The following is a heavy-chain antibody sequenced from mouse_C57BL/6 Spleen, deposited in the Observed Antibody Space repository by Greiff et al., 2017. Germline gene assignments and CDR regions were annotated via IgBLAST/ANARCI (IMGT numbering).Heavy chain of an antibody. CDR1: VYTFTSYW. CDR3: ARRNYDYDKNPYFDV. CDR2: IYPGSGST. Sequence: QVQLQQPGAELVKPGASVKMSCKASVYTFTSYWITWVKQRPGQGLEWIGDIYPGSGSTNYNEKFKSKATLTVDTSSSTAYMQLSSLTSEDSAVYYCARRNYDYDKNPYFDVWGTGTTVTVSS. J-gene: IGHJ1*03. V-gene: IGHV1-55*01. D-gene: IGHD2-4*01.